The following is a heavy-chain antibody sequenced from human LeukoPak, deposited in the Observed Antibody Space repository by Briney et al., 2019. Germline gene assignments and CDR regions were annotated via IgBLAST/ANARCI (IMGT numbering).Heavy chain of an antibody. CDR3: ASPKSDGYDAFDI. CDR1: GGSFSGYY. J-gene: IGHJ3*02. V-gene: IGHV4-34*01. Sequence: SETLSLTCAVYGGSFSGYYWSWIRQPPGKGLEWIGEINHSGSTNYNPSLKSRVTISVDTSKNQFSLKLSSVTAADTAVYYCASPKSDGYDAFDIWGQGTMVNVSS. CDR2: INHSGST. D-gene: IGHD2-21*01.